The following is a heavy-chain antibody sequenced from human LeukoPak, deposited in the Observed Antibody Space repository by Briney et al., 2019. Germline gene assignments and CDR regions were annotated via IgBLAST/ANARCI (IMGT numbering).Heavy chain of an antibody. V-gene: IGHV4-34*01. D-gene: IGHD6-19*01. CDR3: ARGRSGSSRGWPKRYYFDY. J-gene: IGHJ4*02. CDR2: INHSGST. Sequence: KPSETLSLTCAVYGGSFSGYYWTWIRQPPGKGLEWIGEINHSGSTNYNPSLKSRVTISADTSRNHFSLNLSSVTAADTAVYYCARGRSGSSRGWPKRYYFDYWGQGTLVTVSS. CDR1: GGSFSGYY.